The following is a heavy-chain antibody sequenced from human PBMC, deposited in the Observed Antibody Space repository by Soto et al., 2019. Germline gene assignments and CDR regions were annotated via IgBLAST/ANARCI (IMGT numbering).Heavy chain of an antibody. V-gene: IGHV1-18*04. D-gene: IGHD3-10*01. CDR2: ISAYNGNT. CDR3: ARSNYYGSGSYYRDRYYYYGMDV. CDR1: GYTFTGYY. J-gene: IGHJ6*02. Sequence: QVQLVQSGAEVKKPGASVKVSCKASGYTFTGYYMHWVRQAPGQGLEWMGWISAYNGNTNYAQKLQGRVTMTTDTSTSTAYMELRSLRSDDTAVYYCARSNYYGSGSYYRDRYYYYGMDVWGQGTTVTVSS.